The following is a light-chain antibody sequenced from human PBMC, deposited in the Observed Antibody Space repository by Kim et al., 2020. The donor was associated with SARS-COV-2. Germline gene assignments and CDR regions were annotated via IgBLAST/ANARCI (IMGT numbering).Light chain of an antibody. CDR3: QRLNSYPLT. V-gene: IGKV1-9*01. CDR2: AAS. Sequence: ASEGDRVTITCRASQGISSYLAWYQQKPGQAPKLLIHAASTLQTGVPSRFSGSGSGTEFTLTISSLQPEDFATYYCQRLNSYPLTFGGGTKVDIK. J-gene: IGKJ4*01. CDR1: QGISSY.